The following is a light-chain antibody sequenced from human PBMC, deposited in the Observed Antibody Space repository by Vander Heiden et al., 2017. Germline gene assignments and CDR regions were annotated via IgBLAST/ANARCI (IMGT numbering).Light chain of an antibody. CDR2: KAS. CDR1: KSVSSW. V-gene: IGKV1-5*03. J-gene: IGKJ1*01. CDR3: QQYNTYSWT. Sequence: DIQMTQSPSTLSASVGDRVTITCRASKSVSSWLAWYQQKPGKAPNLLIYKASTLESGVPSRFSGSGSGTEFTLTISSLQPDDFATYYCQQYNTYSWTFGQGTKVEIK.